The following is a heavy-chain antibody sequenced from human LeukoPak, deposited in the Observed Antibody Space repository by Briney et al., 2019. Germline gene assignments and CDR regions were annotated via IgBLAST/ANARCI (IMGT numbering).Heavy chain of an antibody. V-gene: IGHV1-2*02. J-gene: IGHJ3*02. CDR2: INPNSGGT. CDR1: GYTFTGYY. CDR3: ARDSRFCSGGSCRSKDDAFDI. Sequence: ASVKVSCKASGYTFTGYYMHWVRQAPGQGLEWMGWINPNSGGTNYAQKFQGRVTMTRDTSISTAYMELSRLRSDDTAVYYCARDSRFCSGGSCRSKDDAFDIWGQGTMVTVSS. D-gene: IGHD2-15*01.